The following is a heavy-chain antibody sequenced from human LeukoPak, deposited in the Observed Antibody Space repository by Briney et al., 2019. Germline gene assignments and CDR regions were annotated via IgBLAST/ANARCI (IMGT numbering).Heavy chain of an antibody. J-gene: IGHJ6*02. CDR1: GGSISSSSYY. CDR3: ARLENYGSGIYYYYGTDV. CDR2: IYYSGST. Sequence: SETLSLTCTVSGGSISSSSYYWGWIRQPPGKGLEWIGSIYYSGSTYYNPSLKSRVTISVDTSKNQFSLKLSSVTAADTAVYYCARLENYGSGIYYYYGTDVWGQGTTVTVSS. D-gene: IGHD3-10*01. V-gene: IGHV4-39*01.